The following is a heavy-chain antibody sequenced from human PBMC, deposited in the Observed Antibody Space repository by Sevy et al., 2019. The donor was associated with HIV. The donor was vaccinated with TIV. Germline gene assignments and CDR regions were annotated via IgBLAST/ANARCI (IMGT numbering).Heavy chain of an antibody. J-gene: IGHJ4*02. D-gene: IGHD6-19*01. V-gene: IGHV3-48*02. CDR3: ARDRDPYSSGWSIFDY. CDR2: ISSSSSTI. CDR1: GFTFSSYS. Sequence: GGSLRLSCAASGFTFSSYSMNWVRQAPGKGLEWVSYISSSSSTIYYADSVKGRFTISRDNAKNSLYLQMNSLRDEDTAVYYCARDRDPYSSGWSIFDYWGQRTLVTVSS.